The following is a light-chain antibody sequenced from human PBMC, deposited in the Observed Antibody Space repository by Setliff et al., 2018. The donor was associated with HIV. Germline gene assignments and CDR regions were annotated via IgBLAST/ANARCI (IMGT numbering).Light chain of an antibody. CDR2: QAT. V-gene: IGLV2-23*01. Sequence: QSVLTQPASVSGSPGQSISISCTGTSNDVGRYDLVSWYQQQPARAPKLIIYQATRRPSGVSNRFSGSKSCNVASLTISGLQAEDESDYYCCSNTGSNTFVFGTGTKVTVL. CDR1: SNDVGRYDL. J-gene: IGLJ1*01. CDR3: CSNTGSNTFV.